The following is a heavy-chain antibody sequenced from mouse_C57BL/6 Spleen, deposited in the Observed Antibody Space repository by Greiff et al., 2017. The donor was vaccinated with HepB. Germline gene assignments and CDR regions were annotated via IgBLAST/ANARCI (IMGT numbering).Heavy chain of an antibody. V-gene: IGHV5-17*01. CDR3: ARRYYGSSPYWYFDV. J-gene: IGHJ1*03. CDR2: ISSGSSTI. Sequence: EVKLMESGGGLVKPGGSLKLSCAASGFTFSDYGMHWVRQAPEKGLEWVAYISSGSSTIYYADTVKGRFTISRDNAKNTLFLHMTSLRSVDTAMYYCARRYYGSSPYWYFDVWGTGTTVTVAS. D-gene: IGHD1-1*01. CDR1: GFTFSDYG.